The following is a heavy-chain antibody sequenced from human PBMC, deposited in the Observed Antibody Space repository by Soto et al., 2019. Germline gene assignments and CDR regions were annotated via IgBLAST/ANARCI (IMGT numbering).Heavy chain of an antibody. Sequence: PGGSLRLSCAASGFTFSSYAMHWVRQAPGKGLEWVAVISYDGSNKYYADSVKGRFTISRDNSKNTLYLQMNSLRAEDTAVYYCGGSGEDYYYGMDAWGQGTTVTVSS. D-gene: IGHD1-26*01. CDR2: ISYDGSNK. V-gene: IGHV3-30-3*01. CDR1: GFTFSSYA. CDR3: GGSGEDYYYGMDA. J-gene: IGHJ6*02.